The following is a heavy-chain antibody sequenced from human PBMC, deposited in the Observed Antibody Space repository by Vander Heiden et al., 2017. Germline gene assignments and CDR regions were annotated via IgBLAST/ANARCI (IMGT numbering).Heavy chain of an antibody. CDR3: ARATVVHYYFAY. CDR1: GYTFTSYY. CDR2: INPSGGST. Sequence: QVQLVQSGAEVMKPGASVKVSCKASGYTFTSYYMHWVRQAPGQGLEWMGIINPSGGSTSDGQKFQGRVTMTRDTSTSTVYMELSSMRSEDTAVYYCARATVVHYYFAYWGQGTLVNVSS. V-gene: IGHV1-46*01. D-gene: IGHD2-2*01. J-gene: IGHJ4*02.